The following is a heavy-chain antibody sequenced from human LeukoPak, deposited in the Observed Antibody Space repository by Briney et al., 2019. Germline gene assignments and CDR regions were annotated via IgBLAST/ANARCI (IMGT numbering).Heavy chain of an antibody. Sequence: GGSLRLSCAASGYTFTNYNMYWVRQAPGKGLEWVSSISSTSNYIYYADSVKGRFTISRDNSKNTLYLQMNSLRAEDTAVYYCARAIYDFWSGYYNYYYYGMDVWGQGTTVTVSS. D-gene: IGHD3-3*01. CDR3: ARAIYDFWSGYYNYYYYGMDV. CDR1: GYTFTNYN. CDR2: ISSTSNYI. J-gene: IGHJ6*02. V-gene: IGHV3-21*01.